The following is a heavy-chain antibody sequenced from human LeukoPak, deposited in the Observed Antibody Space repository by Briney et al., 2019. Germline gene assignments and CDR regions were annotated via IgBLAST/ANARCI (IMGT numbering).Heavy chain of an antibody. CDR3: ARDEDCSGGSCYGQPYLDY. V-gene: IGHV3-21*01. CDR1: GFTFGSYS. J-gene: IGHJ4*02. Sequence: GGSLRLSCSASGFTFGSYSMNWVRQAPGKGLEWVSSISSSSSYIYYADSMKGRFTISRDNAKNSLYLQMNSLRAEDTAVYYCARDEDCSGGSCYGQPYLDYWGQGTLVTVFS. CDR2: ISSSSSYI. D-gene: IGHD2-15*01.